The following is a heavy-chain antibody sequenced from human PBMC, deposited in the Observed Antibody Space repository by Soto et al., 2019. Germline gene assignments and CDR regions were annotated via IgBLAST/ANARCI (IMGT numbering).Heavy chain of an antibody. CDR3: ARQYCGGDCNAFDI. J-gene: IGHJ3*02. D-gene: IGHD2-21*02. CDR2: IYYSGST. V-gene: IGHV4-59*01. CDR1: GGSISSYY. Sequence: QVQLQESGPGLVKPSETLSLTCTVSGGSISSYYWSWIRQPPGKGLEWIGYIYYSGSTNYNPSLKSPVPISVDTSKNQFSLKLSSVTAADTAVYYCARQYCGGDCNAFDIWGQGTMVTVSS.